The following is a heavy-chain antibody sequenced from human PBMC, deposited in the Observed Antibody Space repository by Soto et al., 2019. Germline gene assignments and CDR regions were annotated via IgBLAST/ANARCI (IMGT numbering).Heavy chain of an antibody. CDR2: ITSSGSTI. Sequence: QVQLVESGGGLVKPGGSLRLSCAASGFTFSDYYMSWIRQAPGKGLEWVSYITSSGSTIYYADAVKGRFTISRDKAKNSLYLQMNSLRAEDTALYYCARADRRTYCGGDCYLDYWGQGTLVTVSS. J-gene: IGHJ4*02. V-gene: IGHV3-11*01. CDR1: GFTFSDYY. D-gene: IGHD2-21*02. CDR3: ARADRRTYCGGDCYLDY.